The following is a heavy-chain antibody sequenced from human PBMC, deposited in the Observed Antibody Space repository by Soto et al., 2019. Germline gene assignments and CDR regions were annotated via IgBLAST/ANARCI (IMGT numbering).Heavy chain of an antibody. Sequence: QVQLQESGPGLVKPSQTLSLACTVSGGSISSGENFWNWIRQSPEKGLEWIGYIHHSGSTYYNPSLKSRLTISVDTSKNQISLKLNSVTAADTAVYYCARDTGTYPYYFDSWGQGTLVTVSS. V-gene: IGHV4-30-4*01. D-gene: IGHD1-26*01. J-gene: IGHJ4*02. CDR3: ARDTGTYPYYFDS. CDR1: GGSISSGENF. CDR2: IHHSGST.